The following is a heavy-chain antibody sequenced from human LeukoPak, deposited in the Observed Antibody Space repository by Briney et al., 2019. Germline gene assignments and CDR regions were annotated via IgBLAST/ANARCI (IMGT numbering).Heavy chain of an antibody. CDR3: ARDPQGPLILPSIDY. J-gene: IGHJ4*02. Sequence: GGSLRLSCAASGFTFSSYAMHWVRQAPGKGLEWVAVLSYDGSNKYYADSVKGRFTISRDNSKNTLYLQMNSLRAEDTAVYYCARDPQGPLILPSIDYWGQGTLVTVSS. CDR2: LSYDGSNK. CDR1: GFTFSSYA. V-gene: IGHV3-30*04. D-gene: IGHD2-8*01.